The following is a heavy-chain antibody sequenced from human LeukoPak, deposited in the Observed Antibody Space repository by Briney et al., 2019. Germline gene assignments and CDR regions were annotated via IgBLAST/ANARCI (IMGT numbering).Heavy chain of an antibody. J-gene: IGHJ4*02. CDR1: GGSFSGYY. D-gene: IGHD1-20*01. Sequence: PSETLSLTCAVYGGSFSGYYWSWIRQPPGKGLEWIGEINHSGSTNYNPSLKSRVTISVDTSKNQFSLKLSSATAADTAVYYCARVRYNWNGGYFDYWGQGTLVTVSS. CDR2: INHSGST. V-gene: IGHV4-34*01. CDR3: ARVRYNWNGGYFDY.